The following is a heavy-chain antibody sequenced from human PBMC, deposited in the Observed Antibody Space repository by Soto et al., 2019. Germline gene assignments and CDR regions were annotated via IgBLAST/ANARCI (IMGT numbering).Heavy chain of an antibody. CDR1: GYSFTSYW. J-gene: IGHJ6*02. CDR3: ARRRGYSSSSGDYYCYGMDV. D-gene: IGHD6-6*01. Sequence: GESLKISCKGSGYSFTSYWIGWVRQMPGKGLEWMGIIYPGDSDTRYSPSFQGQVTTSADKSISTAYLQWSSLKASDTAMYYCARRRGYSSSSGDYYCYGMDVWGQGTTVTVSS. CDR2: IYPGDSDT. V-gene: IGHV5-51*01.